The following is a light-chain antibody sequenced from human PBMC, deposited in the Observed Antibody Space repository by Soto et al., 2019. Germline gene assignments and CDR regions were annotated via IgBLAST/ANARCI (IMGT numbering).Light chain of an antibody. V-gene: IGLV2-8*01. Sequence: QSALTQPPSASGSPGQSVTISCTGTSSDVGGSNFVSWYQQHPGKAPQLMIYEVSKRPSGVPVRFTGSKSGPAASLTVSGLQAEDEADYYCISYAGSKNFVFGGGTKLTVL. CDR1: SSDVGGSNF. CDR3: ISYAGSKNFV. CDR2: EVS. J-gene: IGLJ2*01.